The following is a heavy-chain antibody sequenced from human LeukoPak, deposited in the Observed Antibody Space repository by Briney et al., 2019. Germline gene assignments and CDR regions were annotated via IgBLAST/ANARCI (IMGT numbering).Heavy chain of an antibody. CDR1: GGSISSGSYY. CDR2: IYTSGST. V-gene: IGHV4-61*02. CDR3: ARDRIYYYYMDV. J-gene: IGHJ6*03. Sequence: SETLSLTCTVSGGSISSGSYYWSCIRQPAGKGLEWIGRIYTSGSTNYNPSLKSRVTISVDTSKNQFSLKLSSVTAADTAVYYCARDRIYYYYMDVWGKGTTVTVSS.